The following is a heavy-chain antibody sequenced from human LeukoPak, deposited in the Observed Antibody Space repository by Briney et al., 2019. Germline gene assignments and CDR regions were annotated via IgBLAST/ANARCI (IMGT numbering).Heavy chain of an antibody. CDR2: LSYTGST. Sequence: SETLSLTCTVSGGSTRSYYWSWIRQPPGKGLEWIGCLSYTGSTKYHATLNSPDTISGATSESQFSLKLSSGTAADTAMYYCARVPNGPASWNYYFDYWGQGTLVTVSP. CDR3: ARVPNGPASWNYYFDY. D-gene: IGHD1-7*01. J-gene: IGHJ4*02. V-gene: IGHV4-59*01. CDR1: GGSTRSYY.